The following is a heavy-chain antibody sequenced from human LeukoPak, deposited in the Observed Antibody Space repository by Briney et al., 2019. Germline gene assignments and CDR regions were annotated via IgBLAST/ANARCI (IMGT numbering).Heavy chain of an antibody. CDR2: IYHSGST. CDR1: GGSISSGGYS. CDR3: ARSEYSSSPQTPYYFDY. V-gene: IGHV4-30-2*01. D-gene: IGHD6-6*01. J-gene: IGHJ4*02. Sequence: SQTLSLTCAVSGGSISSGGYSWSWLRQPPGKGLEWIGYIYHSGSTYYNPSLKSRVPISVDRSKNQFSLKLSSVTAAHSAVYFWARSEYSSSPQTPYYFDYWGQGTLVTVSS.